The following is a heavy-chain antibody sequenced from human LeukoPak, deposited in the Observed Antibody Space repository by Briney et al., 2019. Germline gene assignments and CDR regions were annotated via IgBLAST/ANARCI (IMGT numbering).Heavy chain of an antibody. Sequence: GGSLRLSCAASGFTVSSNYMSWVRQAPGKGLEWVSVIDSGGSTYYADSVKGRFTISRDNSKNTLYLQMNSPRAEDTAVYYCARLYYDFWSGYRQYYFDYWGQGTLVTVSS. CDR3: ARLYYDFWSGYRQYYFDY. V-gene: IGHV3-53*01. CDR1: GFTVSSNY. D-gene: IGHD3-3*01. J-gene: IGHJ4*02. CDR2: IDSGGST.